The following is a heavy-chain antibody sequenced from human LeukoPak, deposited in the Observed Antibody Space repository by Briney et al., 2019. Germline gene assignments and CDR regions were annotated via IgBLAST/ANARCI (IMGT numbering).Heavy chain of an antibody. J-gene: IGHJ6*03. CDR2: TNSDGSTT. CDR1: GFTFSRYW. V-gene: IGHV3-74*01. CDR3: AQSLNYYYYMDV. Sequence: GGSLRLSCAASGFTFSRYWMDWVRQAPGKGLVWVSRTNSDGSTTSYADSVKGRFTISRDNAKNTLYLQMNSLRAEDTAVYYCAQSLNYYYYMDVWGKGTTVTVSS.